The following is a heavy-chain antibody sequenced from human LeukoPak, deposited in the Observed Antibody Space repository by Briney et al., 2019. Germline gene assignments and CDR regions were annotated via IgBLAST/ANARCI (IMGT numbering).Heavy chain of an antibody. V-gene: IGHV3-23*01. CDR2: ISGSGGST. CDR1: GFTFSSYA. D-gene: IGHD6-19*01. J-gene: IGHJ6*02. CDR3: AKPDSPKPGWYNCYYGMDV. Sequence: GGSLRLSCAASGFTFSSYAMSWVRQAPGKGLEWVSAISGSGGSTYYADSVKGRFTISRDNSKNTLYLQMNSLRAEDTAVYYCAKPDSPKPGWYNCYYGMDVWGQGTTVTVSS.